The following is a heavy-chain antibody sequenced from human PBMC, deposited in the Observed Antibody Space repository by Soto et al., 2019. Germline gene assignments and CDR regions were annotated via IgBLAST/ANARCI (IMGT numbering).Heavy chain of an antibody. V-gene: IGHV1-69*13. CDR3: ARVLGYCSSTSCYTAAFDI. D-gene: IGHD2-2*02. CDR1: GGTFSSYA. CDR2: IIPIFGTA. Sequence: SVKVSCKASGGTFSSYAISWVRQAPGQGLEWMGGIIPIFGTANYAQKFQGRVTITADESTSTAYMELSSLRSEDTAVYYCARVLGYCSSTSCYTAAFDIWGQGTMVTVSS. J-gene: IGHJ3*02.